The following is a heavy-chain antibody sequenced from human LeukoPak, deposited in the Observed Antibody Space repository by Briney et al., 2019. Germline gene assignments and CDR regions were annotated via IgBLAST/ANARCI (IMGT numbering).Heavy chain of an antibody. CDR3: TRDFDFSSAI. CDR1: GFTFSSYW. Sequence: GGSLRLSGAASGFTFSSYWMHWVRQAPGKGLVWVSRISPDGSTTGHADSVKGRFTTSTDNAKNTLFLQMNSLRAEDTAVYYCTRDFDFSSAIWGQGTLVTVSS. D-gene: IGHD3-3*01. V-gene: IGHV3-74*01. J-gene: IGHJ4*02. CDR2: ISPDGSTT.